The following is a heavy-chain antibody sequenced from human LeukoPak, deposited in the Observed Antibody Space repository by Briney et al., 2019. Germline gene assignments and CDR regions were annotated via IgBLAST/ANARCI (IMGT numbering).Heavy chain of an antibody. J-gene: IGHJ4*02. CDR3: ARDIRYDSSGYYSEEEFDY. Sequence: ASVKVSCKASGYTFTSYGISWVRQAPGQGLEWMGRISAYNGNTNYAQKLQGRVTMTTDTSTSTAYMELRSLRSDDTAVYYCARDIRYDSSGYYSEEEFDYWGQGTLVTVSS. CDR2: ISAYNGNT. CDR1: GYTFTSYG. D-gene: IGHD3-22*01. V-gene: IGHV1-18*01.